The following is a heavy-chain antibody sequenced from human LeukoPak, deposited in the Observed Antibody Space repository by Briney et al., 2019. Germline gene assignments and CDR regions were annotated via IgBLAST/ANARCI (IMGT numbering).Heavy chain of an antibody. CDR3: AREYSSSSGWFDP. Sequence: SETLSLTCTVSGGSISSYYWSWVRQPPGKGLEWIGYIYYSGSTNYNPSLKSRVTISVDTSKDQFSLQLSSVTAADTAVYYCAREYSSSSGWFDPWGQGTLVTVSS. J-gene: IGHJ5*02. CDR1: GGSISSYY. D-gene: IGHD6-6*01. CDR2: IYYSGST. V-gene: IGHV4-59*01.